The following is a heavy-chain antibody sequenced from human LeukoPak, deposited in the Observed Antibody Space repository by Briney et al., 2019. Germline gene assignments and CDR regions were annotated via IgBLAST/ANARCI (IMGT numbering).Heavy chain of an antibody. Sequence: PSQTLSLTCAVSGGPISSGGYSWSWIRQPPGKGLEWIGYIYHSGSTYYNPSLKSRVTISVDRSKNQFSLKLSSVTAADTAVYYCARVYSMVFGPWGQGTLVTVSS. CDR2: IYHSGST. J-gene: IGHJ5*02. CDR1: GGPISSGGYS. D-gene: IGHD3-10*01. V-gene: IGHV4-30-2*01. CDR3: ARVYSMVFGP.